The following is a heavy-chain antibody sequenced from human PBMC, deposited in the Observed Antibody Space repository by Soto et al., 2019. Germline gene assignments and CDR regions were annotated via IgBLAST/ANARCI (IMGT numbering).Heavy chain of an antibody. CDR2: ISYDGSNK. D-gene: IGHD6-13*01. V-gene: IGHV3-30*18. CDR1: GFTFSSYG. J-gene: IGHJ5*02. CDR3: AKDLGIATPNWFDP. Sequence: GGSLRLSCAASGFTFSSYGMHWVRQAPGKGLEWVAVISYDGSNKYYADSVKGRFTISGDNSKNTLYLQMNSLRAEDTAVYYCAKDLGIATPNWFDPWGQGTLVTVSS.